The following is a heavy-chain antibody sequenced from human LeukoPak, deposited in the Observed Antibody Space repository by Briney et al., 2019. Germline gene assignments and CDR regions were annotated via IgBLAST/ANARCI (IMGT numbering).Heavy chain of an antibody. D-gene: IGHD3-10*01. V-gene: IGHV4-31*03. CDR2: IHHSGRS. CDR3: ARGGNRFGGFYFDY. J-gene: IGHJ4*02. CDR1: ADSLSSGGHY. Sequence: SQTLSLTCTVSADSLSSGGHYWAWIRQFPGKGLESIGFIHHSGRSRHNPSLKDRVAISVDTSRKQLALKLSSVTAADTAMYYCARGGNRFGGFYFDYWGQGIQVIVSS.